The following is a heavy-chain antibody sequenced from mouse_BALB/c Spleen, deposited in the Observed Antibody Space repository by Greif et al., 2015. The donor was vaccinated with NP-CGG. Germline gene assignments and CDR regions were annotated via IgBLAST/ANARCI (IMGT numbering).Heavy chain of an antibody. J-gene: IGHJ2*01. V-gene: IGHV14-1*02. CDR3: ARVSGNYYFDY. CDR2: IDPENGNT. Sequence: VQLQQSGAELVRPGALVKLSCKASGFNIKDYYMHWVKQRPEQGLEWIGWIDPENGNTIYDPKFQGKASITADTSSNTAYLQLSSLTSEDTAVYYCARVSGNYYFDYWGQGTTLTVSS. CDR1: GFNIKDYY. D-gene: IGHD2-1*01.